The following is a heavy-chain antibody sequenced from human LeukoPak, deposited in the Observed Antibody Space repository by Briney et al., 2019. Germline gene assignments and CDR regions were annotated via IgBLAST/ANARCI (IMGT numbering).Heavy chain of an antibody. CDR1: GFTFSSYA. Sequence: GGSLRLSCAASGFTFSSYAMSWVRQAPGKGLEWVSAISGSGGSTYYADSVKGRFTISRDNSKNTLYLQMNSLRAEDTAVYYCARGITPEYFQHWGQGTLVTVSS. CDR3: ARGITPEYFQH. V-gene: IGHV3-23*01. CDR2: ISGSGGST. D-gene: IGHD2-15*01. J-gene: IGHJ1*01.